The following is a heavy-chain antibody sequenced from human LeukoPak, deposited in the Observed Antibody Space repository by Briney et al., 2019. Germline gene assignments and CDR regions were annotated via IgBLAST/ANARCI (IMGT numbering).Heavy chain of an antibody. CDR1: GYTLTELS. CDR3: ATAVTTMVRGVIPDAFDI. Sequence: ASVKVSCKVSGYTLTELSMHWVRQAPGKGLEWMGGFDPEDGETIYAQKFQGRVTMTEDTSTDTAYMELSSLRSEDTAVYYCATAVTTMVRGVIPDAFDIWGQGTMVTVSS. V-gene: IGHV1-24*01. J-gene: IGHJ3*02. CDR2: FDPEDGET. D-gene: IGHD3-10*01.